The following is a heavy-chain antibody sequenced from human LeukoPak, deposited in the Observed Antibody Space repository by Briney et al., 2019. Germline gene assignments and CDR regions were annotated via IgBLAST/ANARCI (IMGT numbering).Heavy chain of an antibody. CDR1: GYTFISYA. J-gene: IGHJ5*02. V-gene: IGHV7-4-1*02. CDR2: INTNIGNP. CDR3: ARGVRRWFDP. Sequence: ASVKVSCKASGYTFISYAMNWVRQAPGQGPEWMGWINTNIGNPTYAQGFTGRFVFSLDTSVSTAYLQISSLQAEDTAVYYCARGVRRWFDPWGQGTLVTVSS. D-gene: IGHD2-8*01.